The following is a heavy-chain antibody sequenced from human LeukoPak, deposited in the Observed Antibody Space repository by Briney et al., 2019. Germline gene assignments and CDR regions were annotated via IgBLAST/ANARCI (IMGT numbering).Heavy chain of an antibody. Sequence: GGSLRLSCAASGFTVSSNYMSWVRQAPGKGLEWVSVIYSGGSTYYADSVKGRFTISRDNSKNTLYLQMNSLRAEDTAVYYCATATYYYDSSGYYTTRGFDYWGQGTLVTVSS. D-gene: IGHD3-22*01. CDR2: IYSGGST. CDR3: ATATYYYDSSGYYTTRGFDY. CDR1: GFTVSSNY. V-gene: IGHV3-53*01. J-gene: IGHJ4*02.